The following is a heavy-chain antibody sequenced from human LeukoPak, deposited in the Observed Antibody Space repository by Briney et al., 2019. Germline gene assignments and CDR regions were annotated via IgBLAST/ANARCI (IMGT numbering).Heavy chain of an antibody. V-gene: IGHV3-73*01. CDR2: IRSKANSYAT. Sequence: GGSLRLSCAASGFTFSGSAMHWVRQASGKGLEWVGRIRSKANSYATAYAASVKGRFTISRDDSKNTAYLQMNSLKTEDTAVYYCAKSLYDSSGYYVDYWGQGTLVTVSS. CDR3: AKSLYDSSGYYVDY. J-gene: IGHJ4*02. CDR1: GFTFSGSA. D-gene: IGHD3-22*01.